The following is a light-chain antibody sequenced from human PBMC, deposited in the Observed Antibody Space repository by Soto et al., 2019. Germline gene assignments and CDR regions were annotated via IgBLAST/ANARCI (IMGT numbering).Light chain of an antibody. CDR1: KNDIGVYDF. Sequence: QSVLTQPPSASGSPGQSVTISCTGTKNDIGVYDFVSWYQHHPGKAPRLIIYEVVQRPSGVPDRFSDSKSGNTASLTVSGLQAADEADYFCKSYAGSNTYVFGSGTKVT. CDR3: KSYAGSNTYV. CDR2: EVV. J-gene: IGLJ1*01. V-gene: IGLV2-8*01.